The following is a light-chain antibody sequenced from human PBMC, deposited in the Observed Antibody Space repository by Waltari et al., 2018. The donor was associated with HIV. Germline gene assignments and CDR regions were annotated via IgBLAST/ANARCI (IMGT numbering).Light chain of an antibody. CDR3: QQYNTDPS. V-gene: IGKV1-5*03. Sequence: DIHMTQFPSTLPAFLGDRVTTTCRASQSVGSWLAWYQHNTGKAPKLLIHKASVLESGVSSRFSGSGSETEFTLIIDSLEPDDFATYYCQQYNTDPSFGQGTRLEMK. CDR2: KAS. J-gene: IGKJ5*01. CDR1: QSVGSW.